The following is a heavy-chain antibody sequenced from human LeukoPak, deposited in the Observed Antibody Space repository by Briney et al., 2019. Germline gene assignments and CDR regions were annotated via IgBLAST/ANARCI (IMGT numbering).Heavy chain of an antibody. V-gene: IGHV3-53*01. CDR3: ARDRGYCSGGTCYSAFDI. CDR1: GFTVSSNY. J-gene: IGHJ3*02. CDR2: IYSGGST. D-gene: IGHD2-15*01. Sequence: GGSLRLSCAASGFTVSSNYMSWVRQAPGKGLEWVSVIYSGGSTYYADSVKGPFTISRDNSKNTLYLQMNSLRAEDTAVYYCARDRGYCSGGTCYSAFDIWGQGTLVTVSS.